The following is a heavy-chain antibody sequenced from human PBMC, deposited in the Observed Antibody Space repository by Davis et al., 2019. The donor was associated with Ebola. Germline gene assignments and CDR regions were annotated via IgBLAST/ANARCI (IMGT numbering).Heavy chain of an antibody. CDR2: ISPYNGNT. CDR1: GYIFTRHG. Sequence: ASVKVSCKTSGYIFTRHGISWVRQAPGQGLEWMGWISPYNGNTNYAQKFQGRVTITADESKTTAYMELSSLRPEDTAVYYCARVRGGATIYWNFDLWGRGTLVTVSS. V-gene: IGHV1-18*01. CDR3: ARVRGGATIYWNFDL. D-gene: IGHD1-26*01. J-gene: IGHJ2*01.